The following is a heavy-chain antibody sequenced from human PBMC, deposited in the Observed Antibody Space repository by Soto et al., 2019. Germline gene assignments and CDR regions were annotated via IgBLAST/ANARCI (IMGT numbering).Heavy chain of an antibody. D-gene: IGHD3-22*01. CDR2: INHSGST. Sequence: PSETLSLTCAVYGGSFSAYYWNWIRQPPGRGLQWIGEINHSGSTNYNPSLKSRVTISVDTSKNQFSLKLSSVTAADTAVYYCARTHPYYYDSSGYYNWGQGTLVTVSS. CDR1: GGSFSAYY. J-gene: IGHJ4*02. CDR3: ARTHPYYYDSSGYYN. V-gene: IGHV4-34*01.